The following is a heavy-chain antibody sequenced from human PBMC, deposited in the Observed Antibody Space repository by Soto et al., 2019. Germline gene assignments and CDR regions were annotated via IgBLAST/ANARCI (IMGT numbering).Heavy chain of an antibody. D-gene: IGHD1-1*01. Sequence: GSLRLSCAASGCSFNSYAMSWVRQAPGKGLEWVSAISGSGGSTYYADSVKGRFTISRDNSKNTLYLKMNSLRAEDTAVYYCAKDEVPLSAFDIWGQGTMVTVSS. CDR2: ISGSGGST. CDR3: AKDEVPLSAFDI. V-gene: IGHV3-23*01. CDR1: GCSFNSYA. J-gene: IGHJ3*02.